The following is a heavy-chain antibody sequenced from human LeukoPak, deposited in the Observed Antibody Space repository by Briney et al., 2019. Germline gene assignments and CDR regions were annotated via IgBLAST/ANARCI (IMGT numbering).Heavy chain of an antibody. Sequence: GGSLRLSCAASGFTFSSYGMSWVRQAPGKGLEWVSAISGSGGSTYYADSVKGRFTISRDNSKNTLYLQMNSLRAEDTAVYYCAKPLYYYDSSGSSPFDYWGQGTLVTVSS. CDR1: GFTFSSYG. J-gene: IGHJ4*02. CDR3: AKPLYYYDSSGSSPFDY. D-gene: IGHD3-22*01. V-gene: IGHV3-23*01. CDR2: ISGSGGST.